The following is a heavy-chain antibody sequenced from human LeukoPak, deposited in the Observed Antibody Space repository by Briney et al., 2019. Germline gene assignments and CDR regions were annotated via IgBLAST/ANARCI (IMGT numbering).Heavy chain of an antibody. V-gene: IGHV3-20*04. Sequence: GGTLRLSCAASGFTFDDYGMSWVRQAPGKGLEWVSGINWNGGSTGYADSVKGRFTISRDNAKDSLYLQMNSLRAEDTALYYCARVRELTYYYYMDVWGKGTTVTVSS. J-gene: IGHJ6*03. CDR3: ARVRELTYYYYMDV. CDR2: INWNGGST. CDR1: GFTFDDYG. D-gene: IGHD1-26*01.